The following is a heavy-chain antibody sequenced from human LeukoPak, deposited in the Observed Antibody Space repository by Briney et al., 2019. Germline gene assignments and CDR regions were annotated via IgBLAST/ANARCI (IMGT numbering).Heavy chain of an antibody. Sequence: SSETLSLTCTVSGGSITSYYWTWIRQPPGKGLEWIGSIYYSGSTNYNPSLKSRVTISVDTSKNQFSLKLSSVTAADTALYYCARENGYRYDYWGQGTLVTVSS. CDR2: IYYSGST. V-gene: IGHV4-59*01. CDR3: ARENGYRYDY. D-gene: IGHD5-18*01. J-gene: IGHJ4*02. CDR1: GGSITSYY.